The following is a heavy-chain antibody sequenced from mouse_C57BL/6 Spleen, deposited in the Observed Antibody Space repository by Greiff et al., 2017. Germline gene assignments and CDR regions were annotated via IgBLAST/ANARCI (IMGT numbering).Heavy chain of an antibody. D-gene: IGHD2-2*01. V-gene: IGHV1-80*01. CDR2: IYPGDGDT. CDR3: ARSFGGYDGFDY. J-gene: IGHJ2*01. CDR1: GYAFSSYW. Sequence: QVQLKESGAELVKPGASVKISCKASGYAFSSYWMNWVKQRPGKGLEWIGQIYPGDGDTNYNGKFKGKATLTADKSSSTAYMQLSSLTSEDSAVYFCARSFGGYDGFDYWGQGTTLTVSS.